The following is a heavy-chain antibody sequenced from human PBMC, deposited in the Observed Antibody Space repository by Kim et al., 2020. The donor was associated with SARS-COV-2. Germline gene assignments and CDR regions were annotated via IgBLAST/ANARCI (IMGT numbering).Heavy chain of an antibody. CDR1: GAFVTTYY. CDR3: AGHGSRYEYFFDY. D-gene: IGHD6-13*01. CDR2: FYYTGNI. J-gene: IGHJ4*02. V-gene: IGHV4-59*02. Sequence: SETLSLTCSVSGAFVTTYYWSWIRQPPGKGLEWIGYFYYTGNINYNPSLNGRVTLSGDTSKNQFSLKLSSVTAADTALYYCAGHGSRYEYFFDYWGQGSLVTVSS.